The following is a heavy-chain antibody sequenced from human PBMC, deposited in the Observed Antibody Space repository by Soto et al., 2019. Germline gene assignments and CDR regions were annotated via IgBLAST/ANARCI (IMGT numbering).Heavy chain of an antibody. D-gene: IGHD3-3*02. V-gene: IGHV1-69*05. CDR1: GGTLRTNA. J-gene: IGHJ6*02. CDR2: IIPIFPTP. Sequence: QVQLVQSGAEVKKPGSSVKISCKASGGTLRTNAFSWVRQAPGQGLEWMGGIIPIFPTPDYAQKFQGRVTXTXDXXTTTTYMELSSLRSEDTATYYCARDKDRQQLGGNYYYIMDVWGQGTTVTVSS. CDR3: ARDKDRQQLGGNYYYIMDV.